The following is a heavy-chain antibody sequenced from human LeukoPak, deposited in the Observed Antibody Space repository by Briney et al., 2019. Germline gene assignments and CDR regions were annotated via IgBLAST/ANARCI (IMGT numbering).Heavy chain of an antibody. Sequence: GASVKVSCKASGYTFTGYYMHWLRQAPGQGLEWMGWINPNSGGTNYAQKFQGRVTMTRDTSISTAYMELSRLRSDDAAVYYCASPPRGYYDSSGYPQTDAFDIWGQGTMVTVSS. J-gene: IGHJ3*02. V-gene: IGHV1-2*02. CDR2: INPNSGGT. CDR1: GYTFTGYY. CDR3: ASPPRGYYDSSGYPQTDAFDI. D-gene: IGHD3-22*01.